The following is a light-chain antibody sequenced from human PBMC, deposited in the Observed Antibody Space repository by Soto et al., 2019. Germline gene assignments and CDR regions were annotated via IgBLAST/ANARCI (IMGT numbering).Light chain of an antibody. CDR1: QSVVYSDGNDH. CDR3: LQGTDCPPT. Sequence: EVVMTQSPPSLPVTLGERAAISCRSSQSVVYSDGNDHLNWFHQSPGQSPRRLIYTGSKLECGVPSRFSGGGSGTDFTLKISRVEAEDFGIYYCLQGTDCPPTFGQGTKVDI. V-gene: IGKV2-30*01. CDR2: TGS. J-gene: IGKJ1*01.